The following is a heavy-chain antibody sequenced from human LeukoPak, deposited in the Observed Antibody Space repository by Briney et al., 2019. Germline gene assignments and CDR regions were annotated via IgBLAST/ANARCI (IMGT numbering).Heavy chain of an antibody. CDR2: IYYSGST. CDR1: GGSISSYY. D-gene: IGHD6-13*01. Sequence: SETLSLTCTVSGGSISSYYWSWIRQPPGKGLEWIGYIYYSGSTYYNPSLKSRVTISVDTSKNQFSLKLSSVTAADTAVYYCARHLSHSSWYSDNWFDPWGQGTLVTVSS. CDR3: ARHLSHSSWYSDNWFDP. J-gene: IGHJ5*02. V-gene: IGHV4-59*08.